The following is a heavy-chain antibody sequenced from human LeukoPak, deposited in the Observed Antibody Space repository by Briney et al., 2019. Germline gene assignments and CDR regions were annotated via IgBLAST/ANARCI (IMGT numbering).Heavy chain of an antibody. Sequence: GGSLRLSCAASGFIFSSYAMSWVRRAPGKGLEWVSTISGSGGSTYYADSVKGRFTISRDNSKNTVYLQMNSLRAEDTAVYYCAKVVGATTRGYFDYWGQGTLVTVSS. J-gene: IGHJ4*02. CDR1: GFIFSSYA. V-gene: IGHV3-23*01. CDR2: ISGSGGST. D-gene: IGHD1-26*01. CDR3: AKVVGATTRGYFDY.